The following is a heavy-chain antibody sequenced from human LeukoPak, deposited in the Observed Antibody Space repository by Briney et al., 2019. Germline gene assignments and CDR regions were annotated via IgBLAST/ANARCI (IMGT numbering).Heavy chain of an antibody. CDR1: GGSISSYY. J-gene: IGHJ4*02. CDR3: AYSSGWHFFDY. V-gene: IGHV4-4*07. Sequence: PSETLSLTCTVSGGSISSYYWSWIRQPAGKGLEWIGRIYTSGTTNYNPSLKSRVTMSVDTSKNRFSLKVSSVTAADTAVHYCAYSSGWHFFDYWGRGTLVTVSS. D-gene: IGHD6-19*01. CDR2: IYTSGTT.